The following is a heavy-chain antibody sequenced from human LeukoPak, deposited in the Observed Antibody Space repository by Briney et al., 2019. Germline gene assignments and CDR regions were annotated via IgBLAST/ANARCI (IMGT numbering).Heavy chain of an antibody. V-gene: IGHV3-66*01. Sequence: GGSLRLSCAASGFTVSSNYMSWVRQAPGKGLEWVSVIYSGGSTYYADSVKGRFTISRDNSKNTLYLQMNSLRADDTAVYYCARDLNYYYYGMDVWGQGTTVTVSS. CDR1: GFTVSSNY. CDR3: ARDLNYYYYGMDV. J-gene: IGHJ6*02. CDR2: IYSGGST.